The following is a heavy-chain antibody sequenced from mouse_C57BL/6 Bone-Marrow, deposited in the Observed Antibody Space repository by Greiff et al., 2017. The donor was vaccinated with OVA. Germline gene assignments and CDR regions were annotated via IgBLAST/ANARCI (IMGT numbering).Heavy chain of an antibody. CDR2: INPGSGGT. V-gene: IGHV1-54*01. CDR1: GYAFTNYL. J-gene: IGHJ3*01. Sequence: QVQLQQSGAELVRPGTSVKVSCKASGYAFTNYLTEWVKQRPGQGLEWIGVINPGSGGTNYNEKFKGKATLTADKSSSTAYMQLSSLTSEDSAVYFCARLRGYYDYDGFAYWGQGTLVTVSA. D-gene: IGHD2-4*01. CDR3: ARLRGYYDYDGFAY.